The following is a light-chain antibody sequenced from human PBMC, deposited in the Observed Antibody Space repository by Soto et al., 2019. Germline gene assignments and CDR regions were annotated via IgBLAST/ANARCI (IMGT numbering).Light chain of an antibody. CDR3: QSYDSSLSGSV. V-gene: IGLV1-47*02. CDR2: SDN. J-gene: IGLJ7*01. Sequence: QSVLTQPPSASATPGQRVTLSCSGSSSNIGSNYVFWYQQLPGTAPKLLMFSDNQRPSGVPDRFSGSKSGTSASLAISGLRSEDGADYYCQSYDSSLSGSVFGTGTQLTVL. CDR1: SSNIGSNY.